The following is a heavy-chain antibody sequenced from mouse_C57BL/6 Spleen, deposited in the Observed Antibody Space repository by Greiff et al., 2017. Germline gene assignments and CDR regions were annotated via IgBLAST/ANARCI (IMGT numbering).Heavy chain of an antibody. D-gene: IGHD6-1*01. V-gene: IGHV1-82*01. Sequence: VQLQQSGPELVKPGASVKISCKASGYAFSSSWMNWVKQRPGKGLEWIGRIYPGDGDTNYNGKFKGKATLTADKSSSTAYMQLSSLTSEDSVVYFCARSSGDAMDYWGQGTSVTVSS. CDR2: IYPGDGDT. CDR1: GYAFSSSW. J-gene: IGHJ4*01. CDR3: ARSSGDAMDY.